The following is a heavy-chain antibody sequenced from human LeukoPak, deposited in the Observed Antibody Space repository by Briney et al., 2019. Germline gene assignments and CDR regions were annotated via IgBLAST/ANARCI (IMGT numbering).Heavy chain of an antibody. V-gene: IGHV3-33*06. J-gene: IGHJ4*02. Sequence: QPGGSLRLSCAASGFTFSSYGMHWVRQAPGKGLEWVAVIWYDGSNKYYADSVKGRFTISRDNSKNTLYLQMNSLRAEDTAVYYCAKDRSIGIVGATTFYYWGQGTLVTVSS. CDR1: GFTFSSYG. CDR2: IWYDGSNK. CDR3: AKDRSIGIVGATTFYY. D-gene: IGHD1-26*01.